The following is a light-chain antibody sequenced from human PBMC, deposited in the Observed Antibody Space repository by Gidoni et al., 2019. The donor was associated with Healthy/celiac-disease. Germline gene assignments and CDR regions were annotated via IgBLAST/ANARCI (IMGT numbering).Light chain of an antibody. Sequence: DIQMTQSPYSLSVSVGERVTITCQASQDISNYLNWYQQKPGKAPKLLIYDASNLETGVPSRFSGSGSGTDFTFTISSLQPEDIATYYCQQYDNLPLTFGGGTKVEIK. V-gene: IGKV1-33*01. J-gene: IGKJ4*01. CDR3: QQYDNLPLT. CDR2: DAS. CDR1: QDISNY.